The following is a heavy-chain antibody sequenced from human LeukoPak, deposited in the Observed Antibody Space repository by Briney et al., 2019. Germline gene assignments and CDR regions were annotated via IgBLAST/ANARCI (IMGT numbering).Heavy chain of an antibody. CDR2: IYSGGST. D-gene: IGHD3-22*01. J-gene: IGHJ4*02. Sequence: GGSLRLSCAASGFTVSSNYMSWVRQAPGKGLEWVSVIYSGGSTYYADSVKGRFTISRDNSKSTLYLQMNSLRAEDTAVYYCAREFYYDSSGGFDYWGQGTLVTVSS. V-gene: IGHV3-53*01. CDR1: GFTVSSNY. CDR3: AREFYYDSSGGFDY.